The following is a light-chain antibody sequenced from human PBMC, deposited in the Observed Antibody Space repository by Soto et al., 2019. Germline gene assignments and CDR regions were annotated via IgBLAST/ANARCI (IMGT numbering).Light chain of an antibody. Sequence: DIPMTQSPPSLSASVGDRVTVTCRASQAISDYLAWYQQKPGKVPKLLIYAASTLQSGVPSRFSGSKSGTDFTVTISSLQPEDVATSYGQNYNILPLSCGAGTEVDIK. CDR3: QNYNILPLS. J-gene: IGKJ3*01. CDR1: QAISDY. CDR2: AAS. V-gene: IGKV1-27*01.